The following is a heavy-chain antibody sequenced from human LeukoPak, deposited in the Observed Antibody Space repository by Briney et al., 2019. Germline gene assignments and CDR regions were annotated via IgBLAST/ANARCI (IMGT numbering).Heavy chain of an antibody. CDR2: MYYRGNT. V-gene: IGHV4-59*01. CDR3: ATGVHGIAAAGDYYFDY. Sequence: PSETLSLTRTVSGGSISSYYWSWIRQPPGKGLEWIGYMYYRGNTNYDPSLKSRVTISIDTPNNQFSLKLSSVTAADTAVYYCATGVHGIAAAGDYYFDYWGQGTLVTVSS. CDR1: GGSISSYY. D-gene: IGHD6-13*01. J-gene: IGHJ4*02.